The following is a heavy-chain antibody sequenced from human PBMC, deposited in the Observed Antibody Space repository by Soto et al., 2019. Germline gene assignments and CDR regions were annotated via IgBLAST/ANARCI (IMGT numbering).Heavy chain of an antibody. Sequence: GGSLRLSCAASGFTVSSNYMSWVRQAPGKGLEWVSVIYSGGSTYYADSVKGRFTISRDNSKNTLYLQMNSLRAEDTAVYYCARGQPITIFGVVRVGYYYGMDVWGQGTTVTVSS. V-gene: IGHV3-53*01. D-gene: IGHD3-3*01. J-gene: IGHJ6*02. CDR2: IYSGGST. CDR3: ARGQPITIFGVVRVGYYYGMDV. CDR1: GFTVSSNY.